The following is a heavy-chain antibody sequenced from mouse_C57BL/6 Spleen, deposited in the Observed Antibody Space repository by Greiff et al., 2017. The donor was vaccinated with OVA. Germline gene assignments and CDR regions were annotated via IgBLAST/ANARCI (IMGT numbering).Heavy chain of an antibody. Sequence: QVQLQQSGAELVRPGTSVKVSCKASGYAFTNYLIEWVKQRPGQGLEWIGVINPGGGGTNYNEKFKGKATLTADKSSSTAYMQLSSLPSADAAVYFCARSLDSTGYASLDYWGQGTPVTVSA. J-gene: IGHJ3*01. CDR3: ARSLDSTGYASLDY. D-gene: IGHD3-2*02. CDR2: INPGGGGT. V-gene: IGHV1-54*01. CDR1: GYAFTNYL.